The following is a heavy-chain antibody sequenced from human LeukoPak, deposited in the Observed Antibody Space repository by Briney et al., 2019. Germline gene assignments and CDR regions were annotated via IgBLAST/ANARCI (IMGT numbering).Heavy chain of an antibody. CDR1: GFTFSSYA. V-gene: IGHV3-23*01. Sequence: TGGSLRLSCAASGFTFSSYAMSWVRQAPGKGLEWVSAISGSGGSTYYADSVKGRFTISRDNSKNTLYLQMNSLRAEDTAVYYCAKDDTWIQLWFVFDYWGQGTLVTVSS. CDR2: ISGSGGST. CDR3: AKDDTWIQLWFVFDY. D-gene: IGHD5-18*01. J-gene: IGHJ4*02.